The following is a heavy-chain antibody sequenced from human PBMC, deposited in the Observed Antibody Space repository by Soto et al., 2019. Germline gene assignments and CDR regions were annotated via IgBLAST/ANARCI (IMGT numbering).Heavy chain of an antibody. CDR2: IYYSGST. Sequence: SETLSLTCTVSGGSISSYYWSWIRQPPGKGLEWIGYIYYSGSTNYNPSLKSRVTISVDTSKNQFSLKLSSVTAADTAVYYCARVPGIAAAGGGHGNYFDYWGQGTLVTVSS. V-gene: IGHV4-59*01. CDR3: ARVPGIAAAGGGHGNYFDY. D-gene: IGHD6-13*01. CDR1: GGSISSYY. J-gene: IGHJ4*02.